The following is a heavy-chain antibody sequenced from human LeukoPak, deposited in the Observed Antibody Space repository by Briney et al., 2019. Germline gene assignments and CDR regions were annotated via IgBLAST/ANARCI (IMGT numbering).Heavy chain of an antibody. CDR2: INPSVSST. CDR1: GYTFTSYY. V-gene: IGHV1-46*01. Sequence: ASVKVFCKASGYTFTSYYMHWVRQAPGQGLEWMGVINPSVSSTTYAQKFQGRVTMTRDTSTNTVYMELSSLRSEDTAVYYCARDMNSGTYWDGFDTWGQGTMVTVSS. D-gene: IGHD1-26*01. J-gene: IGHJ3*02. CDR3: ARDMNSGTYWDGFDT.